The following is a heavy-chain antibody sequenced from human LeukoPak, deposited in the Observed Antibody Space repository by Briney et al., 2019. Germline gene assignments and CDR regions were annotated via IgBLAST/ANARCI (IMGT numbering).Heavy chain of an antibody. CDR1: GFTVSSNY. Sequence: GGSLRLSCAASGFTVSSNYMSWVRQAPGKGLEWVSVIYSGGSTYYADSMKGRFTISRDNSKNTLYLQMNSLRAEDTAVYYCARWWRYSYTLGYWGQGTLVTVSS. J-gene: IGHJ4*02. CDR2: IYSGGST. V-gene: IGHV3-53*01. D-gene: IGHD5-18*01. CDR3: ARWWRYSYTLGY.